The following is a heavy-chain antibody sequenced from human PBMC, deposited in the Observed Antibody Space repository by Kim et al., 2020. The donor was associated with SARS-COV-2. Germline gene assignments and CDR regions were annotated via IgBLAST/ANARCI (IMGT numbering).Heavy chain of an antibody. D-gene: IGHD3-10*01. J-gene: IGHJ6*02. Sequence: GGSLRLSCAASGFTFSSYSMNWVRQAPGKGLEWVSYISSSSSTIYYADSVKGRFTISRDNAKNSLYLQMNSLRDEDTAVYYCARDAGTYTVVTHYYYYYYGMDVWGQGTTVTVSS. CDR1: GFTFSSYS. CDR3: ARDAGTYTVVTHYYYYYYGMDV. V-gene: IGHV3-48*02. CDR2: ISSSSSTI.